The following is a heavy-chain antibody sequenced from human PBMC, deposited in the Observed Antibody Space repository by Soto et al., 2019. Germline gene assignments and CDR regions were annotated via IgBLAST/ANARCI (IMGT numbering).Heavy chain of an antibody. Sequence: QVQLVQSGAEVKKPGASVKVSCEASGYTFTSYDINWVRQATGQGLEWMGWMNPNSGNTGYAQRSQXGVTMTRNTAISTADMELSSLRSEDTAVYYCARSTNDYGDRHWGQGTLVTVSS. CDR1: GYTFTSYD. CDR2: MNPNSGNT. CDR3: ARSTNDYGDRH. J-gene: IGHJ4*02. D-gene: IGHD4-17*01. V-gene: IGHV1-8*01.